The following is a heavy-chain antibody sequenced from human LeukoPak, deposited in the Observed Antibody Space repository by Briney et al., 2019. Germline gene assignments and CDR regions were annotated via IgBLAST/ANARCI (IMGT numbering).Heavy chain of an antibody. D-gene: IGHD3-9*01. CDR2: IIGSGSST. CDR1: GFTFSSYA. Sequence: PGGSLTLACAADGFTFSSYAMSWVRQAPGKGLEWVPSIIGSGSSTYYADSVKGRFTISTDNSKNTLYLQMNSLRAEDTAVYYCAKTVLRYPTGDAFDIWGQGTMVTVSS. J-gene: IGHJ3*02. CDR3: AKTVLRYPTGDAFDI. V-gene: IGHV3-23*01.